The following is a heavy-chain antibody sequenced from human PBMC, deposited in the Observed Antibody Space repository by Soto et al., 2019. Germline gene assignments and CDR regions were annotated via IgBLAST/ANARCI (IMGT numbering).Heavy chain of an antibody. CDR2: IYFSGST. CDR1: GAYVSSGTYY. CDR3: SRGPPRVHWFDP. J-gene: IGHJ5*02. V-gene: IGHV4-61*01. Sequence: SDTLYLTCTVSGAYVSSGTYYWTWIRQTPGKGLEWIGDIYFSGSTKYNPSLQSRVTISVDTSNNQFSLKLSSVTAADTAVYFCSRGPPRVHWFDPWGQGTLVTVPS.